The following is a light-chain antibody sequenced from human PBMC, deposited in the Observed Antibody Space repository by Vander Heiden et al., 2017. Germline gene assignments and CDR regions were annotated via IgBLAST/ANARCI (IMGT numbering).Light chain of an antibody. J-gene: IGLJ2*01. CDR1: EMVDKY. V-gene: IGLV3-1*01. CDR2: QDS. CDR3: QAWDSSTVV. Sequence: SCELTQPPSVSVSPGQTASMTWPGGEMVDKYACWYQQKPGQSPVLVIYQDSKRPSGIPERFSGSNSGNTATLTISRTQAMDEADYYSQAWDSSTVVFGGGTKLTVL.